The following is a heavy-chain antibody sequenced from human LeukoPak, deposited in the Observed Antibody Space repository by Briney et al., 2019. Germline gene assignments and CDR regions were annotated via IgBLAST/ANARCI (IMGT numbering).Heavy chain of an antibody. V-gene: IGHV3-33*08. CDR1: GFTFSSYG. CDR3: ARGGMITFGGVIVIRDYYFDY. CDR2: IWYDGSNK. D-gene: IGHD3-16*02. J-gene: IGHJ4*02. Sequence: PGRSLRLSCAASGFTFSSYGMHWVRQAPGKGLEWVAVIWYDGSNKYYADSVKGRFTISRDNSKNTLYLQMNSLRAEDTAVYYRARGGMITFGGVIVIRDYYFDYWGQGTLVTVSS.